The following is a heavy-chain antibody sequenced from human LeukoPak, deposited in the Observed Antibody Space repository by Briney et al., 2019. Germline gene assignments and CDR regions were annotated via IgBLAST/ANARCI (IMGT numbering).Heavy chain of an antibody. J-gene: IGHJ4*02. CDR2: IGGSGATT. Sequence: GGSLRLSYVGSGSAFSSYAMSWVRQAPGKGLEWVSGIGGSGATTYYADSVKGRFTISRDNSKNTLYLQMNSLRAEDTALYYCAKGRIRNYYDDSGYSVFDYWGQGTLVTVSS. D-gene: IGHD3-22*01. CDR3: AKGRIRNYYDDSGYSVFDY. V-gene: IGHV3-23*01. CDR1: GSAFSSYA.